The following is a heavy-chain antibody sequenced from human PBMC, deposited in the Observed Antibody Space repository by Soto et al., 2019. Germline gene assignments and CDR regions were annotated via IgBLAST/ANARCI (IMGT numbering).Heavy chain of an antibody. D-gene: IGHD4-17*01. CDR1: GFRFTASA. Sequence: GGSLRLSCVASGFRFTASAMHWVRQASGKGLEWVGRVRSKPNSYATAYCASVKGRFTISRDDSKNTAYLQMNDLRTEDTAVYYCASTRGPSTVTKEPYYYYGMDVWGQGTTVTVSS. V-gene: IGHV3-73*01. J-gene: IGHJ6*02. CDR2: VRSKPNSYAT. CDR3: ASTRGPSTVTKEPYYYYGMDV.